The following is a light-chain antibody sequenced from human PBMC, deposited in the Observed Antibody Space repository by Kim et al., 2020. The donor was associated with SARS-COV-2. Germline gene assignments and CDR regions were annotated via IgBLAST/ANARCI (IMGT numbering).Light chain of an antibody. V-gene: IGLV3-21*01. J-gene: IGLJ2*01. CDR2: YDY. CDR1: IIGRER. CDR3: QVWDFNRGLAI. Sequence: APGDTAKIPCGGNIIGRERVHWYQQRPGQAPTLLLYYDYERPSGIPERFSGSTSGNTATLTISRVEAGDEADYHCQVWDFNRGLAIFGGGTQLTVL.